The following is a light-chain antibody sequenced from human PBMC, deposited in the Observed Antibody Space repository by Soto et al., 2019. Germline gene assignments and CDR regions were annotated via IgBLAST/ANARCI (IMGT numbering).Light chain of an antibody. CDR2: GAS. CDR1: QTVNSNY. J-gene: IGKJ2*03. V-gene: IGKV3-20*01. Sequence: EIVLTQSPGTLSLSPGERATLSCRASQTVNSNYLAWYHQKPGQAPRLLIYGASSRATGIPDKFSGSGSGTYLTINISRLETEDSAVYYCQQYGSSPLYSFGQGTKVEIK. CDR3: QQYGSSPLYS.